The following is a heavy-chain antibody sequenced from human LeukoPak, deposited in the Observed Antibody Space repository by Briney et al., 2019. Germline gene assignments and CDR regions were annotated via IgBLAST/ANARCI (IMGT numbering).Heavy chain of an antibody. CDR1: GYTFTGYY. V-gene: IGHV1-2*06. J-gene: IGHJ6*03. D-gene: IGHD3-3*01. CDR2: INPNRGGT. Sequence: ASVKVACKASGYTFTGYYMHWVRQAPGQGLEWMGRINPNRGGTNYAQKFQGRVTMTRDTSISTAYMELSRLRSDDTAVYYCARAEPSIFGVVISYYYYMDVWGKGTTVTVSS. CDR3: ARAEPSIFGVVISYYYYMDV.